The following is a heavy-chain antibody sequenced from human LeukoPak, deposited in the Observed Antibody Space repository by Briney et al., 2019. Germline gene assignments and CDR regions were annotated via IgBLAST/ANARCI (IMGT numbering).Heavy chain of an antibody. CDR1: GYTCTSYG. CDR3: ARGWELNP. D-gene: IGHD3-10*01. J-gene: IGHJ3*01. Sequence: ASVKVSCKASGYTCTSYGISWVRQAPGQGLEWMGWISNYNSDTNYAQSFQGRVTLTTDTSTSTAYMDLRSLTSDGTAVYYCARGWELNPWGQGTMVTVSS. CDR2: ISNYNSDT. V-gene: IGHV1-18*01.